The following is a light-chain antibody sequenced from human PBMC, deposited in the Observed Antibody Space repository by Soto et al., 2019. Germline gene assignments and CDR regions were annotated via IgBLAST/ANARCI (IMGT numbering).Light chain of an antibody. V-gene: IGKV3-15*01. CDR2: RAS. CDR3: QRYAKWPLI. J-gene: IGKJ4*01. Sequence: EVVMPQSPATLSVSPGERTSLSCRASQSVGSILGWYQQKPGQAPRLLIYRASTRAAGIPARVSGSGSGTEFTLTISSLQSDDIAVYYCQRYAKWPLIFGGGTKVEIK. CDR1: QSVGSI.